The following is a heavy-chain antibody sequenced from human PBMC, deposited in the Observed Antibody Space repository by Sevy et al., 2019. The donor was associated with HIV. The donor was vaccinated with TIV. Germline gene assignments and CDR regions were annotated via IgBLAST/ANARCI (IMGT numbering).Heavy chain of an antibody. CDR2: ISPNSGGT. V-gene: IGHV1-2*02. CDR1: GYTFTGYY. Sequence: ASVKVSCKASGYTFTGYYMHWVRQAPGQGLEWMGWISPNSGGTNYAQKFQGRVTMTRDTSISTAYMELSRLRSDDTAVYYCARDSTRFGELFGYWGQGTLVTVSS. J-gene: IGHJ4*02. D-gene: IGHD3-10*01. CDR3: ARDSTRFGELFGY.